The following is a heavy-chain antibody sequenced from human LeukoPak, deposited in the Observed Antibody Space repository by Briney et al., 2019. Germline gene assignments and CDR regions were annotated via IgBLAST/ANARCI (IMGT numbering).Heavy chain of an antibody. Sequence: PGGSLRLSCAASGFTFSSYTMTWVRQAPGKGLEWVSSISSSSTYIFYEDSVKGRFIISRDNAKESLYLQMNSLRADDSAVYYCAGDRPPNVWGQGTLVTVSS. D-gene: IGHD3-16*01. CDR2: ISSSSTYI. CDR1: GFTFSSYT. V-gene: IGHV3-21*01. J-gene: IGHJ4*02. CDR3: AGDRPPNV.